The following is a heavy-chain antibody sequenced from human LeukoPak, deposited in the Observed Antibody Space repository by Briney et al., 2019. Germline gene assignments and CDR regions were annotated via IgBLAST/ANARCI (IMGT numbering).Heavy chain of an antibody. CDR2: IYFDGST. CDR1: GFNVSSTY. J-gene: IGHJ4*02. CDR3: VKSSEDY. V-gene: IGHV3-53*01. D-gene: IGHD1-14*01. Sequence: PGGSLRLSCAVSGFNVSSTYMTWVHQAPGKGLEWVSVIYFDGSTYHADSVKGRFTISRDNSKNTVYLQMNSLRAEDTAVYYCVKSSEDYWGQGTLVTVSS.